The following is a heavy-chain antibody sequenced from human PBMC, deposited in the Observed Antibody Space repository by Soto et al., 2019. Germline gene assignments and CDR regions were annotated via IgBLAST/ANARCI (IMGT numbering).Heavy chain of an antibody. CDR2: INPSGGST. J-gene: IGHJ6*03. CDR1: GYSFTSYY. D-gene: IGHD1-7*01. Sequence: ASVKVSCKTSGYSFTSYYMHWVRQAPGQGLEWMGIINPSGGSTSYAQKFQGRVTMTRDTSTSTVYMELSSLRSEDTAVYYCARDPELPYYYYMDVCGKGTTVTVSS. V-gene: IGHV1-46*03. CDR3: ARDPELPYYYYMDV.